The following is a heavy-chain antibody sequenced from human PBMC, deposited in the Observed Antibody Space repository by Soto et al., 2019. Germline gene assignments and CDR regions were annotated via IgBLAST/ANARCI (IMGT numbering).Heavy chain of an antibody. V-gene: IGHV1-69*13. CDR1: GSTFSSYA. CDR2: IIPIFGTA. CDR3: ASCPRLRLGELSLYLPLDY. J-gene: IGHJ4*02. D-gene: IGHD3-16*02. Sequence: ASVKVSCKASGSTFSSYAISWVRQAPGQGLEWMGGIIPIFGTANYAQKFQDRVTITADESTSTAYMELSSLRSEDTAVYYCASCPRLRLGELSLYLPLDYWGQGTLVTVSS.